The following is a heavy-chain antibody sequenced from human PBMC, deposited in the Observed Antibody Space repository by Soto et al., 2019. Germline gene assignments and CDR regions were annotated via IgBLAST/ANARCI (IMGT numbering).Heavy chain of an antibody. V-gene: IGHV1-69*01. Sequence: QVQLVQSGTEVKKPGSSAKVSCKASGGTFSNYVISWVRQGPGQGLEWMGGIIPLFGTTDYAKKFQGRIAITADESTTTVYMDLSSLRFEDTAVYFCEIDVGCGELSVAWGQWNTVIVS. J-gene: IGHJ6*02. CDR2: IIPLFGTT. D-gene: IGHD3-10*01. CDR1: GGTFSNYV. CDR3: EIDVGCGELSVA.